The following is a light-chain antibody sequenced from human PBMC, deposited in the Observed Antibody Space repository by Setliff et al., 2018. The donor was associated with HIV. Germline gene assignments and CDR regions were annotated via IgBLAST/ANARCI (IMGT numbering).Light chain of an antibody. V-gene: IGLV2-14*01. CDR2: GVT. CDR1: SSDVGDYNY. Sequence: QSALAQPASVSGSPGQSITISCTGASSDVGDYNYFSWYQQHPGKAPKLMIYGVTNRLSGISNRFSGSKSGDTASLTISGLQAEDEADYYCSSYTSSDTPYVFGTGTKVTVL. CDR3: SSYTSSDTPYV. J-gene: IGLJ1*01.